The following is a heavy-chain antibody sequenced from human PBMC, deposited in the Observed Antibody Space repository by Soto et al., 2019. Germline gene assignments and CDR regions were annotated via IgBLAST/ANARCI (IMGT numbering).Heavy chain of an antibody. CDR2: IKQDGSEK. CDR1: GFTLSSYW. D-gene: IGHD6-13*01. Sequence: EVQLVESGGGLVQPGGSLRLSCAASGFTLSSYWMSWVRQAPGKGLEWVANIKQDGSEKYYVDSVKGRFTISRDTAKSSLYLQLNSLRAEDTAVYYCVREYGSSYSTRYYGMDVWGQGTTVTVSS. V-gene: IGHV3-7*05. CDR3: VREYGSSYSTRYYGMDV. J-gene: IGHJ6*02.